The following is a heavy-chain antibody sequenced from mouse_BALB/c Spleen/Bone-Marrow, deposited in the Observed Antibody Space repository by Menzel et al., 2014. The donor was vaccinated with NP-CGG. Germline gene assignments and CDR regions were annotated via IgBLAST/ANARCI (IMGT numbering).Heavy chain of an antibody. CDR2: INPSIGYT. CDR1: GYTFISYW. J-gene: IGHJ3*01. Sequence: QVQLQQSGAELAKPGASVKMSCKASGYTFISYWMHWVKQRPGQGLEWIGYINPSIGYTEYSQKFKDKATLTADKFSSTAYMQLSSLTFEDSAVYYCVRSTQGFTNWGQGTLVTVSA. V-gene: IGHV1-7*01. D-gene: IGHD1-1*01. CDR3: VRSTQGFTN.